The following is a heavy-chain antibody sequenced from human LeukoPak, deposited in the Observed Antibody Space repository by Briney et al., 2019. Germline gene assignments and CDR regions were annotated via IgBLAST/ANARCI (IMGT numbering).Heavy chain of an antibody. CDR1: GYTFTGYY. CDR3: ARVGGYDDPVSLDY. CDR2: INPNSGGT. V-gene: IGHV1-2*02. Sequence: GASVKVSCKASGYTFTGYYMHWVRQAPGQGLEWMGWINPNSGGTDYAQKFQGRVTMTRDTSISTAYMELSRLRSDDTAVYYCARVGGYDDPVSLDYWGQGTTVTVSS. J-gene: IGHJ4*03. D-gene: IGHD5-12*01.